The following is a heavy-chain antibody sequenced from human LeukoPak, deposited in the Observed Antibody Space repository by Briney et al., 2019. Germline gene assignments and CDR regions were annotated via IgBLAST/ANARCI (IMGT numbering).Heavy chain of an antibody. J-gene: IGHJ2*01. CDR3: AKSLGYWYFDL. V-gene: IGHV3-23*01. CDR1: GFTFSSYA. Sequence: PGGSLRLSCAASGFTFSSYAMSWVRQAPGKGLEWVSAISGSGGSTYYADSVKGRFTISRDNSRNTVYLQMNSLRAEDTAIYYCAKSLGYWYFDLWGRGTLVTVSS. D-gene: IGHD7-27*01. CDR2: ISGSGGST.